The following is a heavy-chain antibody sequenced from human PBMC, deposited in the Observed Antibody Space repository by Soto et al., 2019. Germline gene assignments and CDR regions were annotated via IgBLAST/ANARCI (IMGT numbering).Heavy chain of an antibody. CDR2: ISYDGSNQ. J-gene: IGHJ4*03. Sequence: QVQLVESGGGVVQPGRSLRLSCAASGFTFSSYGMHWVRQAPGKGLEWLAGISYDGSNQYYADSVKGRFTISRDNSKNTLYLQMNSLRAEDTGVYYCATEVNGPLHWGHGTLVTVSS. V-gene: IGHV3-30*03. CDR1: GFTFSSYG. D-gene: IGHD1-1*01. CDR3: ATEVNGPLH.